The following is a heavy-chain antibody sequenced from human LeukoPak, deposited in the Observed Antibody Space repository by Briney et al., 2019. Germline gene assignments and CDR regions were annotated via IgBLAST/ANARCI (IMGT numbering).Heavy chain of an antibody. V-gene: IGHV4-34*01. CDR3: ASGAYSYYYMDV. CDR2: INHSGST. D-gene: IGHD1-26*01. CDR1: GGSFSGYY. Sequence: SETLSLTCAVYGGSFSGYYWSWIRQPPGKGLECIGEINHSGSTNYNPSLKSRVTISVDTSKNQFSLKLSPVTAADTAVYYCASGAYSYYYMDVWGKGTTVTISS. J-gene: IGHJ6*03.